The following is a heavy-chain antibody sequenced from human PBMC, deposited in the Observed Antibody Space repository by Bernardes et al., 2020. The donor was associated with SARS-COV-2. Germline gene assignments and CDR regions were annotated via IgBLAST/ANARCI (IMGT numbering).Heavy chain of an antibody. CDR2: IYYSWST. CDR1: GGSISSGGYY. Sequence: TMALTCSVSGGSISSGGYYWTWIRHPPGKGLEWIGYIYYSWSTYYNPSLKSRVTISVDASKNQFSLKLNSVTTADTAMYYCARVYSSSSPYYYYGMDVWGQGTTVTVSS. J-gene: IGHJ6*02. V-gene: IGHV4-31*03. CDR3: ARVYSSSSPYYYYGMDV. D-gene: IGHD6-6*01.